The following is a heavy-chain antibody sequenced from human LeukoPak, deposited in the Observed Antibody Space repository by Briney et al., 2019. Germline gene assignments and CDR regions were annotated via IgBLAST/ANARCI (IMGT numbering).Heavy chain of an antibody. CDR2: IYSGGDT. Sequence: GGSLRLSCAASGFTVSGNYMSWVRQAPGKGLECVAVIYSGGDTYYVDSVKGRFTISRDNSKNTLYLQMNSLRAEDTAVYYCAKGLDSSSWGIELTFDYWGQGTLVTVSS. D-gene: IGHD6-13*01. CDR3: AKGLDSSSWGIELTFDY. J-gene: IGHJ4*02. V-gene: IGHV3-53*01. CDR1: GFTVSGNY.